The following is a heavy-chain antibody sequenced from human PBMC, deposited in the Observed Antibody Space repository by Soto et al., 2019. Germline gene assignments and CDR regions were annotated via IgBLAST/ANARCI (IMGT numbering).Heavy chain of an antibody. D-gene: IGHD3-22*01. Sequence: GASVKVSCKASGYTFTTYAIHWVRQAPGQRPEWMGRINGDNGNTKYSQKFQGRLTVTSNTSASTAYMELRSLRSDDTAVYYCASSQYYYDSSGYPNLHFDYWGQGTLVTV. CDR3: ASSQYYYDSSGYPNLHFDY. CDR2: INGDNGNT. V-gene: IGHV1-3*01. CDR1: GYTFTTYA. J-gene: IGHJ4*02.